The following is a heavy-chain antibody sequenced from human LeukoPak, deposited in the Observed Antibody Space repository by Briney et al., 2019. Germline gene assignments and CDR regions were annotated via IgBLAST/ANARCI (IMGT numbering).Heavy chain of an antibody. CDR3: ARRSTQYYFES. D-gene: IGHD2-15*01. Sequence: SETLSLTCTVSGYSISSGYYWAWVRQPPGKGLEWIGTIYHSGSTYYNPSLQSRVTISVDTSKNQFSLKLISVTAADTAVYYCARRSTQYYFESWGQGTVVAVSS. CDR2: IYHSGST. V-gene: IGHV4-38-2*02. CDR1: GYSISSGYY. J-gene: IGHJ4*02.